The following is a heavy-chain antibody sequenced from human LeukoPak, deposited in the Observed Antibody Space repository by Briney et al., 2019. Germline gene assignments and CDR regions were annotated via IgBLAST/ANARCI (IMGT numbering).Heavy chain of an antibody. V-gene: IGHV3-23*01. J-gene: IGHJ5*01. D-gene: IGHD4-17*01. CDR1: GFTFSSYA. CDR3: SIAYGDGDS. Sequence: GGSLRLSCAASGFTFSSYAMSWVRQAPGKGVEWGSVISGSGGRTYYADSVKGRVTISRDNSKNTLYLQMNSLSAEDTAVYYCSIAYGDGDSWGQGTLVTVSS. CDR2: ISGSGGRT.